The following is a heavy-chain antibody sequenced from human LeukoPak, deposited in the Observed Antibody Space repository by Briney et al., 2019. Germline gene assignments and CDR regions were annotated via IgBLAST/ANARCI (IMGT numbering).Heavy chain of an antibody. CDR3: ARAGVRYFDVDY. CDR2: INHSGST. D-gene: IGHD3-9*01. J-gene: IGHJ4*02. Sequence: SETLSLTCAVYGGSFSGYYWSWIRQPPGKGLEWIGEINHSGSTNYNPSLKSRVTISVDTSKNQFSLKLSSVTAADTAAYYCARAGVRYFDVDYWGQGTLVTVSS. CDR1: GGSFSGYY. V-gene: IGHV4-34*01.